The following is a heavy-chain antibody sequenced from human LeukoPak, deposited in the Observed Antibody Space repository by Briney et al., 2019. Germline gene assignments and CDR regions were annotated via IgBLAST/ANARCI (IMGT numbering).Heavy chain of an antibody. Sequence: SETLSLTCTVSGGSISSSSYYWGWIRQPPGKGLEWIGSIYYSGSTYYNPSLKSRVTISVDTSKNQFSLKLSSVTAADTAVYYCARDGDFWSGYLDYWGQGTLVTVSS. CDR1: GGSISSSSYY. CDR3: ARDGDFWSGYLDY. CDR2: IYYSGST. J-gene: IGHJ4*02. V-gene: IGHV4-39*07. D-gene: IGHD3-3*01.